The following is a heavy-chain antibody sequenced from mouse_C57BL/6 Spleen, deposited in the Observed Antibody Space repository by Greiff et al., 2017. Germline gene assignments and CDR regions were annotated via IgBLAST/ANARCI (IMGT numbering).Heavy chain of an antibody. V-gene: IGHV1-82*01. CDR2: IYPGDGDT. CDR1: GYAFSSSW. J-gene: IGHJ1*03. Sequence: VQLQQSGPELVKPGASVKISCKASGYAFSSSWMNWVKQRPGKGLEWIGRIYPGDGDTNYNGKLKGKATLTADKSSSTAYMQLSSLTSEDSAVYFCARCYYYGSSPYWYFDVWGTGTTVTVSS. D-gene: IGHD1-1*01. CDR3: ARCYYYGSSPYWYFDV.